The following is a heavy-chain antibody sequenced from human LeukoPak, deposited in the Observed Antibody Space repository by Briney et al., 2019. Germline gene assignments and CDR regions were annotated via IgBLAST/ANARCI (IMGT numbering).Heavy chain of an antibody. J-gene: IGHJ5*02. V-gene: IGHV3-48*01. CDR3: AREPRYRSVWYGLQWFDP. CDR2: ISSNGTI. CDR1: GFTFSSYS. Sequence: PGGSLRLSCAASGFTFSSYSMNWVRQAPGKGLEWVSYISSNGTIYYADSVKGGFTISRNNAKNSLYLQRNSRKVEDTAVYYCAREPRYRSVWYGLQWFDPWGQGTLVTVSS. D-gene: IGHD6-19*01.